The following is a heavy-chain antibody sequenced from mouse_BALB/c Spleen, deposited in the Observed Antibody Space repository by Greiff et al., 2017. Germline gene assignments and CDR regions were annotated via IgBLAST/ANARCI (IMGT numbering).Heavy chain of an antibody. CDR1: GFTFNTYA. CDR3: VRGPNYCDY. J-gene: IGHJ2*01. V-gene: IGHV10-1*02. Sequence: EVQGVESGGGLVQPKGSLKLSCAASGFTFNTYAMNWVRQAPGKGLEWVARIRSKSNNYATYYADSVKDRFTISRDDSQSMLYLQMNNLKTEDTAMYYCVRGPNYCDYWGQGTTLTVSS. CDR2: IRSKSNNYAT.